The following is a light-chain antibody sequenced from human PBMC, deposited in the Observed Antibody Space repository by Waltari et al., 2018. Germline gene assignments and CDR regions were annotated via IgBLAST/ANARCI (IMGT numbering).Light chain of an antibody. CDR2: ATS. J-gene: IGKJ3*01. CDR3: QQCFSFSFT. V-gene: IGKV1-12*01. Sequence: LAWYQQKPGKAPKHLIYATSSLQSGVASRFSGSGSGTDFTLTIGRLQPEDSASYYCQQCFSFSFTFGPGTKVEIK.